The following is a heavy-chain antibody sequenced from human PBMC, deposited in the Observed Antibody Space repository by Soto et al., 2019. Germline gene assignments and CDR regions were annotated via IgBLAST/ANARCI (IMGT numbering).Heavy chain of an antibody. CDR1: GFSFSTYS. J-gene: IGHJ6*02. V-gene: IGHV3-21*01. CDR2: IGRRSDI. Sequence: GGSLRLSCEASGFSFSTYSMHWVRQAPGKGLEWVSSIGRRSDIYYADSVKGRFTISRDNATNSVSLQRNSLRDEATAVYYCAREETAWPLSYGLDVWGQGTTFTVSS. CDR3: AREETAWPLSYGLDV. D-gene: IGHD2-21*02.